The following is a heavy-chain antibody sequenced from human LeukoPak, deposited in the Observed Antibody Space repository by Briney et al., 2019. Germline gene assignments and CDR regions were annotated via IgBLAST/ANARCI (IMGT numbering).Heavy chain of an antibody. CDR2: IHPSGGGT. Sequence: ASVKVSCKASQYTFTNYYIHWVRQAPGQGLEWMGIIHPSGGGTSYAQKFQGRVTMTSDMSTNTLYMELSSLRSEDTAVSYCARDYYDSSGYYYLDYWGQGTLVTVSS. V-gene: IGHV1-46*01. J-gene: IGHJ4*02. CDR3: ARDYYDSSGYYYLDY. D-gene: IGHD3-22*01. CDR1: QYTFTNYY.